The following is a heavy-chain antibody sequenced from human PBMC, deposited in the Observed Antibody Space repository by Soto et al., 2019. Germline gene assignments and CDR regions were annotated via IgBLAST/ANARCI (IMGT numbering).Heavy chain of an antibody. CDR3: AMDYGDRPEYFKH. J-gene: IGHJ1*01. CDR1: GYTFTSYG. D-gene: IGHD4-17*01. Sequence: QVQLVQSGPDLKRPGASMKVSCKASGYTFTSYGISWVRQAPGQGLEWKAWISPLKGRTQYSQKAQGRVTLSTDTSSNTAYMEMTTLRVDDTAVYYCAMDYGDRPEYFKHWGQGTLVTVS. CDR2: ISPLKGRT. V-gene: IGHV1-18*04.